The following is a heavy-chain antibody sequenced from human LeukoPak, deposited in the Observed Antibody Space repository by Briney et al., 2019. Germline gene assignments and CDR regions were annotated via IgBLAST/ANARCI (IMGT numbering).Heavy chain of an antibody. J-gene: IGHJ4*02. Sequence: GGSLRLSCAASGFTFSNAWMSWVRQAPGKGLEWVGRIKSKTDGGTTDYAAPVKGRFTISRDDSKTTLYLQMNSLKTEDTAVYYCTTGVSIVAAGSKDYWGQGTLVTVSS. CDR2: IKSKTDGGTT. CDR3: TTGVSIVAAGSKDY. V-gene: IGHV3-15*01. D-gene: IGHD6-13*01. CDR1: GFTFSNAW.